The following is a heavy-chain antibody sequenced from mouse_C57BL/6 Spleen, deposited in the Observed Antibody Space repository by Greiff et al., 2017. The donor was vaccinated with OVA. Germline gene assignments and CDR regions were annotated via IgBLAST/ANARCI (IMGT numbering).Heavy chain of an antibody. J-gene: IGHJ2*01. Sequence: EVHLVESEGGLVQPGSSMKLSCTASGFTFSDYYMAWVRQVPEKGLEWVANINYDGSSTYYLDSLKSRFIISRDNAKNILYLQMSSLKSEDTATYYCARGAYYDYDGFDYWGQGTTLTVSS. CDR2: INYDGSST. CDR1: GFTFSDYY. CDR3: ARGAYYDYDGFDY. D-gene: IGHD2-4*01. V-gene: IGHV5-16*01.